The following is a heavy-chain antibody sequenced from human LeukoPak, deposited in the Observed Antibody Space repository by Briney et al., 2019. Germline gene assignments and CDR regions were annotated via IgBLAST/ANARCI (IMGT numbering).Heavy chain of an antibody. CDR3: ARIHSQWPVDY. J-gene: IGHJ4*02. CDR2: IYSGGST. CDR1: GFTFSSYA. D-gene: IGHD6-19*01. Sequence: PGGSLRLSCAASGFTFSSYAMSWVRQAPGKGLEWVAVIYSGGSTYYADSVKGRFTISRDNSKNTLSLQMNSLRAEDTAVYYCARIHSQWPVDYWGQGTLVTVSS. V-gene: IGHV3-53*01.